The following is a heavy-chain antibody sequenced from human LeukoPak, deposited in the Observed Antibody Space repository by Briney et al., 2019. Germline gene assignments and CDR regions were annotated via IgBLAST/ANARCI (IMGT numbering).Heavy chain of an antibody. J-gene: IGHJ4*02. D-gene: IGHD6-6*01. CDR2: IYYSGST. CDR1: GGSISSGGYY. Sequence: SETLSLTCTVSGGSISSGGYYWGWIRQHPGKGLEWVGYIYYSGSTYYNPSLQSRVTISVDTSKNQFSLKLSPVTAADTAVYYCARGFSSSSPVDYWGQGTLVTVSS. CDR3: ARGFSSSSPVDY. V-gene: IGHV4-31*03.